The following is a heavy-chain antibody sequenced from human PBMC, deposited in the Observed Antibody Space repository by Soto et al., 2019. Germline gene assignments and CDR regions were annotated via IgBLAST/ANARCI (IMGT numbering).Heavy chain of an antibody. CDR3: AKEGQNIVVVPAAYAYWFDP. Sequence: GGSLRLSCAASGFTFSSYAMSWVRQAPGKGLEWVSAISGSGGSTYYADSVKGRFTISRDNSKNTLYLQMNSLRAEDTAVYYCAKEGQNIVVVPAAYAYWFDPWGQGTLVTVSS. CDR1: GFTFSSYA. J-gene: IGHJ5*02. CDR2: ISGSGGST. V-gene: IGHV3-23*01. D-gene: IGHD2-2*01.